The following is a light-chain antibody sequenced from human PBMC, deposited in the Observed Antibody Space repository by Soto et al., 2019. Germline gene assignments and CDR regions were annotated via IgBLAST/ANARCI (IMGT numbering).Light chain of an antibody. Sequence: DIQMTQSPSSLSASVGDGVTITCRASQTISSSLNWYQQKPGKAPKLLIYTASSLQSGVPSRFSGSGSGTGFTLTIRSLQPEDFATYYCQQSYSTLYTFGQGTKLEI. J-gene: IGKJ2*01. CDR3: QQSYSTLYT. CDR1: QTISSS. CDR2: TAS. V-gene: IGKV1-39*01.